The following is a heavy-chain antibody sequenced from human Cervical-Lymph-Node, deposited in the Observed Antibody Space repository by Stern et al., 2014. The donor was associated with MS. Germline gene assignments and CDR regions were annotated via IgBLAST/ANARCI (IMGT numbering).Heavy chain of an antibody. V-gene: IGHV1-69*06. CDR3: ARGGGLVGYFDY. CDR2: IPPVVGTT. D-gene: IGHD1-26*01. J-gene: IGHJ4*02. CDR1: GDTFSSYA. Sequence: QVQLVQSGAEVMKPGSSVKVSCKASGDTFSSYAINWVRQVPGQGLEGMGGIPPVVGTTNYAQKFQGRVTITADKSTNTAYMELMTLRSEDTAVYYCARGGGLVGYFDYWGQGTLVSVSS.